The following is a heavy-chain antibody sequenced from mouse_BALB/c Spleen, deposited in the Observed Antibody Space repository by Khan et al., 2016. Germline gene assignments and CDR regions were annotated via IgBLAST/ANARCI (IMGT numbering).Heavy chain of an antibody. CDR1: GYTFTNYW. V-gene: IGHV1-87*01. J-gene: IGHJ2*01. Sequence: QVQLQQPGAELARPGASVKLSCKASGYTFTNYWMQWVKQRPGQGLEWIGAIYPGDGDTRYTQKFKGKATLTADESSSTAYMQLSSLASEDSAAYYCARWNGYDGDYWGQGTTLTVSS. CDR2: IYPGDGDT. CDR3: ARWNGYDGDY. D-gene: IGHD2-2*01.